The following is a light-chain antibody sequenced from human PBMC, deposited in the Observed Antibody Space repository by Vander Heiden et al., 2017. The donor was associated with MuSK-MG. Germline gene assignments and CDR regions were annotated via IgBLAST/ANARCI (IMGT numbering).Light chain of an antibody. CDR1: QSISSD. CDR2: GAS. V-gene: IGKV3-15*01. CDR3: QQYNNWPPWT. Sequence: EIVMTQSPATLSVSPGERATLSCRASQSISSDLAWYQQTPGQPPRLLIHGASTRAPGIPARFSGSGSGTEFTLTISSLQSEDFALYYCQQYNNWPPWTFGQGTKVEIK. J-gene: IGKJ1*01.